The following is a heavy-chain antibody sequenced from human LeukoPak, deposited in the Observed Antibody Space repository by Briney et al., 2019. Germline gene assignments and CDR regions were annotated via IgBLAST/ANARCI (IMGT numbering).Heavy chain of an antibody. J-gene: IGHJ4*02. CDR1: GFTFSSYA. CDR3: ASPPHITMVRGY. D-gene: IGHD3-10*01. V-gene: IGHV3-30-3*01. Sequence: GGCLRLSCAASGFTFSSYAMHWVRQAPGKGLEWVAVMSYDGSNKYYADSVKGRFTISRDNSKNTLYLQMNSLRAEDTAVYYCASPPHITMVRGYWGQGTLVSVSS. CDR2: MSYDGSNK.